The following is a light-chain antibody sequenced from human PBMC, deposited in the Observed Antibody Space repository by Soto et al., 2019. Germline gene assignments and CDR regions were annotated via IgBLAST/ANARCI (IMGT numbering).Light chain of an antibody. Sequence: QSVLTQPPSASGSPGQSVAISCTGTSSDVGGYNYVSWYQQHPGKAPKLMIYEVNKRPSGVPDRFSGSKPGNTASLTVSGLKAEHEDDYYFSSYAGSSNVFGTGTKVTVL. V-gene: IGLV2-8*01. J-gene: IGLJ1*01. CDR1: SSDVGGYNY. CDR3: SSYAGSSNV. CDR2: EVN.